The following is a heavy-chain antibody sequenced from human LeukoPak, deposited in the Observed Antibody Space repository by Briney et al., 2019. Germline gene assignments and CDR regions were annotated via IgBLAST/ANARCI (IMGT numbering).Heavy chain of an antibody. D-gene: IGHD6-19*01. Sequence: GGSLRLSCATSGFTFSDYYMSWIRQAPGKGLEWLSYISGSGSDINYADSVKGRFTVSRDNAKNSLYLQMNSLRAEDTAVYYCARYGRVEQWLVPYYYYMDVWGKGTTVTISS. CDR2: ISGSGSDI. J-gene: IGHJ6*03. CDR3: ARYGRVEQWLVPYYYYMDV. V-gene: IGHV3-11*04. CDR1: GFTFSDYY.